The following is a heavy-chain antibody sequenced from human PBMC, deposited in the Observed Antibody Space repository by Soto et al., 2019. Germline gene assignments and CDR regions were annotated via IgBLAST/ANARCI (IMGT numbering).Heavy chain of an antibody. CDR1: GYTFTSYG. CDR3: ARDPVGDYDILTGYYCDY. Sequence: QVQLVQSGAEVKKPGASVKVSCKASGYTFTSYGISWVRQAPGQGLEWMGWISAYNGNTDYAQKLQGRVTMTTDTSTSTAYMELRSLRSDDTAVYYCARDPVGDYDILTGYYCDYWGQGTLVTVSS. D-gene: IGHD3-9*01. CDR2: ISAYNGNT. J-gene: IGHJ4*02. V-gene: IGHV1-18*01.